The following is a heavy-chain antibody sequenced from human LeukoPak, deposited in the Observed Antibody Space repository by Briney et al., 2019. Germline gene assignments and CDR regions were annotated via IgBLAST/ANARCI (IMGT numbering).Heavy chain of an antibody. J-gene: IGHJ4*02. D-gene: IGHD4-17*01. CDR1: GGSISSSSYY. CDR3: ARDPRDYGHFDY. V-gene: IGHV4-39*07. CDR2: IYYSGST. Sequence: ASETLSLTCTVSGGSISSSSYYWGWIRQPPGKGLEWIGSIYYSGSTYYNPSLKSRVTISVDTSKNQFSLKLSSVTAADTAVYYCARDPRDYGHFDYWGQGTLVTVSS.